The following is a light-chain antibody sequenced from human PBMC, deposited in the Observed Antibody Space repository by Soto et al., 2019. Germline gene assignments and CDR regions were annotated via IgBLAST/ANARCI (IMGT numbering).Light chain of an antibody. CDR2: DAS. J-gene: IGKJ4*01. V-gene: IGKV3-11*01. CDR1: QSVSSY. CDR3: QQRSNWPLT. Sequence: EIVLTKSPATLSLSPGERATLSCRASQSVSSYLAWYQQKPGQAHRLLIYDASNRATCIPARFSGSGSGTDFTLTSSSLEPEDFAVYYCQQRSNWPLTFGGGTKVELK.